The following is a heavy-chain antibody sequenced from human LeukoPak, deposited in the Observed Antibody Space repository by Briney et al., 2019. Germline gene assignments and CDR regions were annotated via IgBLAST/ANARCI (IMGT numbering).Heavy chain of an antibody. CDR2: IYYSGST. D-gene: IGHD3-16*01. J-gene: IGHJ5*02. V-gene: IGHV4-59*01. Sequence: PSETLSLTCTVSGGSISSYYWSWIRQPPGKGLEWIGYIYYSGSTNYNPSLKSRVTISVDTSKNQFSLKLSSLTAADTAVYYCARAGGKSGWFDPWGQGTLVTVSS. CDR3: ARAGGKSGWFDP. CDR1: GGSISSYY.